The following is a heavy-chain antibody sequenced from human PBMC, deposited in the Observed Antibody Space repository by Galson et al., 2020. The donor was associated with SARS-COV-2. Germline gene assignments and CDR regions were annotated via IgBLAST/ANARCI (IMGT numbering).Heavy chain of an antibody. CDR2: IRSKAYGGTT. J-gene: IGHJ4*02. Sequence: DYDMSWVRQAPGKGLAWVGFIRSKAYGGTTEYAASVKGRFTIARDDSKSIAYLQMNSLKTEDTAVYDCTRERRGVLYYFDYWGQVTLVTVSA. D-gene: IGHD2-8*01. CDR3: TRERRGVLYYFDY. CDR1: DYD. V-gene: IGHV3-49*04.